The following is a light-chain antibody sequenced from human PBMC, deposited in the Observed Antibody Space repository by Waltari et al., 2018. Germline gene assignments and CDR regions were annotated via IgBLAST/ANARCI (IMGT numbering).Light chain of an antibody. Sequence: QSVLTQPPSVSGAPGQRVTISCTGSSSNIGAGYDVHWYQQLPGTAPKLLIYGNSNRPPGAPDRFVGPKSGTSASLAITGLQAEDEADYYCQSYDSSLSGSVFGGGTKLTVL. CDR3: QSYDSSLSGSV. CDR1: SSNIGAGYD. V-gene: IGLV1-40*01. J-gene: IGLJ2*01. CDR2: GNS.